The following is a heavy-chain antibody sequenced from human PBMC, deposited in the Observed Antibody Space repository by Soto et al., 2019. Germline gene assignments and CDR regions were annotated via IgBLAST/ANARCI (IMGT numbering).Heavy chain of an antibody. V-gene: IGHV1-18*01. CDR1: GYTFTTSG. J-gene: IGHJ6*02. CDR3: ARQGSWPYYYYGLEV. CDR2: ISTYNGDT. D-gene: IGHD1-26*01. Sequence: QVQLVQSGPEVRKPGASVKVSCEASGYTFTTSGISWVRQVPGQGLEWMGWISTYNGDTNSAQNFQGRVLMTADTSTGTDYMELMSLKSDDTAVYYCARQGSWPYYYYGLEVWGQGTIVTVSS.